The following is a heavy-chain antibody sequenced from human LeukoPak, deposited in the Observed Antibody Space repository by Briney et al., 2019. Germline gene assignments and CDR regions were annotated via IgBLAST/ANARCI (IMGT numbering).Heavy chain of an antibody. CDR2: FSASDGGR. V-gene: IGHV3-23*01. D-gene: IGHD4-17*01. CDR1: GFTFSSYA. Sequence: PGGSLRLSCAASGFTFSSYAMSWVRQAPGMGLDWVSGFSASDGGRYYADSVKGRFTISRDNSKSTLYLQMNSLSAEDTAVYYCAKRSVTTPGYYYYMDVWGKGTTVTVSS. J-gene: IGHJ6*03. CDR3: AKRSVTTPGYYYYMDV.